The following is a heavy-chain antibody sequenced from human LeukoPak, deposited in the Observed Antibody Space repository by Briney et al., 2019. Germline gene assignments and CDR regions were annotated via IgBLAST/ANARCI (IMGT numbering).Heavy chain of an antibody. CDR2: IYYSGST. J-gene: IGHJ2*01. D-gene: IGHD3-3*01. V-gene: IGHV4-39*01. Sequence: SETLSLTCTVSGGSISSSSYYWGWIRQPPGKGLEWIGSIYYSGSTYYNPSLKSRVTISVDTSKNQFSLKLSSVTAADTAVYYCARHTTPYDFWSGYLWYFDLWGRGTLVTVSS. CDR1: GGSISSSSYY. CDR3: ARHTTPYDFWSGYLWYFDL.